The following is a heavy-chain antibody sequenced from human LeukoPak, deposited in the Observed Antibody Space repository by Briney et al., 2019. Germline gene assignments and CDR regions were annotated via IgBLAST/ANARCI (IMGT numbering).Heavy chain of an antibody. D-gene: IGHD3-10*01. V-gene: IGHV1-69*05. Sequence: ASMKVSCKASGGTFSSYAISWVRQAPGQGLEWMGGIIPIFGTANYAQKFQGRVTITTDESTSTAYMELSSLRSEDTAVYYCARVFSFGEPPGYYYMDVWGKGTTVTVSS. CDR3: ARVFSFGEPPGYYYMDV. J-gene: IGHJ6*03. CDR1: GGTFSSYA. CDR2: IIPIFGTA.